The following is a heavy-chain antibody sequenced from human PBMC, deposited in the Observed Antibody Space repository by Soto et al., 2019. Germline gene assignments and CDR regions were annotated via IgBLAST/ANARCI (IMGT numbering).Heavy chain of an antibody. CDR2: VHFSGSI. CDR1: DDSLSSTSYY. Sequence: QVQLQESGPGLVKPSETLSLICSVSDDSLSSTSYYWSSIRQPPGKGLEWIGFVHFSGSIHYNASLKSRATISVDTSRKQISLKMTSLTAADTAVYFCGRGGDAHKMGRHWGQGTLVTVSS. V-gene: IGHV4-61*01. J-gene: IGHJ1*01. D-gene: IGHD2-2*01. CDR3: GRGGDAHKMGRH.